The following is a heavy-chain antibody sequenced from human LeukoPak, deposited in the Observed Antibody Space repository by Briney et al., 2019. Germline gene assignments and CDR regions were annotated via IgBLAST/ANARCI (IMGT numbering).Heavy chain of an antibody. CDR3: ARVFSDYYGSSGYYPFDY. J-gene: IGHJ4*02. V-gene: IGHV4-59*08. CDR2: IYYSGST. Sequence: SETLSLTSTVSGGSISSYYWSWIRQPPGKGLEWIGYIYYSGSTNYNPSLKSRVTISVDTSKNQFSLKLSSVTAADTAVYYCARVFSDYYGSSGYYPFDYWGQGTLVTVSS. D-gene: IGHD3-22*01. CDR1: GGSISSYY.